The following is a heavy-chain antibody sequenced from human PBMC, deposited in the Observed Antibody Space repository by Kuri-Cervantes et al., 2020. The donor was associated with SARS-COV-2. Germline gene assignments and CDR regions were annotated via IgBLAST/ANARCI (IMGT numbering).Heavy chain of an antibody. CDR1: GFTFSSYW. J-gene: IGHJ4*02. CDR2: INSDGSTT. CDR3: ARTTYSTRPTPFDL. D-gene: IGHD6-13*01. V-gene: IGHV3-74*01. Sequence: GGSLRLSCAASGFTFSSYWMHWVRQAPGKGLVWVSRINSDGSTTNYADSVKGRFTISRDNAENSLYLQMSSLRDDDTAVYYCARTTYSTRPTPFDLWGQGTLVTVSS.